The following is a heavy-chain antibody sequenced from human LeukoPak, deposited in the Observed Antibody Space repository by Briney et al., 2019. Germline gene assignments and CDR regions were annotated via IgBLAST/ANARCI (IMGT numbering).Heavy chain of an antibody. J-gene: IGHJ5*02. D-gene: IGHD3-10*01. CDR1: GYTFTSYA. CDR2: INAGNGNT. Sequence: GASVKVSCKASGYTFTSYAMHWVRQAPGQRLEWMGWINAGNGNTKYSQKFQGRVTITRDTSASTAYMELSSLRSEDTAVYYCARGGHETMVRGFYWFDPWGQGTLVTVSS. V-gene: IGHV1-3*01. CDR3: ARGGHETMVRGFYWFDP.